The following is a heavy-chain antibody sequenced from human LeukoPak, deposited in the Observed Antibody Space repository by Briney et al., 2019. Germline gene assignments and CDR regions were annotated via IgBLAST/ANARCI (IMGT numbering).Heavy chain of an antibody. CDR3: GRWGYFDSGNYFVVDY. V-gene: IGHV4-59*01. J-gene: IGHJ4*02. Sequence: SETLSLTCIVSGDSIRSYYWNWIRQAPGKALEWIGHIHNNGDIAYNFSLKSRVTISMDTSRNQFSPKLSSVTAADTAVYYCGRWGYFDSGNYFVVDYWGQGTLVTVSS. CDR2: IHNNGDI. D-gene: IGHD3-22*01. CDR1: GDSIRSYY.